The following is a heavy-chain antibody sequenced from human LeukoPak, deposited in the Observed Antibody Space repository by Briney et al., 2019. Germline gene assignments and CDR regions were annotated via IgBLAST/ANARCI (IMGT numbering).Heavy chain of an antibody. Sequence: GGSLRLSCAASGFTFSSYAMSWVRQAPGKGLEWVSAISGSGVNTDYSDSVKGRFTISRDNSKNTLYLQMNSLRVEDTAVYYCAKLRGGWFHDAFDIWGQGTMVTVSS. J-gene: IGHJ3*02. CDR2: ISGSGVNT. V-gene: IGHV3-23*01. CDR3: AKLRGGWFHDAFDI. D-gene: IGHD6-19*01. CDR1: GFTFSSYA.